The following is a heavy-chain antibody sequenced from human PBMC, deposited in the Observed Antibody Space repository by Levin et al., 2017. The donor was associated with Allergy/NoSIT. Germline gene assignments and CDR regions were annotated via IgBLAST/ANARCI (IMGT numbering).Heavy chain of an antibody. D-gene: IGHD5-18*01. J-gene: IGHJ3*01. V-gene: IGHV3-53*01. CDR2: IYAGSLT. CDR1: GFTVSNHY. CDR3: AIYSYGSFDF. Sequence: GGSLRLSCAASGFTVSNHYMSWVRQAPGKGLEWVSVIYAGSLTYYADSVKGRFTISRDNSKNTLYLQMNSLRAEDTAVYYCAIYSYGSFDFWGQGTMVTVSS.